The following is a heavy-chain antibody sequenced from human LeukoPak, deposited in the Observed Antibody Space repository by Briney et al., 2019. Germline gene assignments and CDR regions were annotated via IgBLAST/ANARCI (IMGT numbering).Heavy chain of an antibody. Sequence: GGALQISCKGSGYSFTSYWIGWVRRMPGKGLEGMGIIYPGDSDTRYSPSFQGQVTISADKSISTAYLQWSSLKASDTAMYYCASTRDSRVEYYFDYWGQGTLVTVSS. CDR1: GYSFTSYW. CDR2: IYPGDSDT. CDR3: ASTRDSRVEYYFDY. V-gene: IGHV5-51*01. D-gene: IGHD3-22*01. J-gene: IGHJ4*02.